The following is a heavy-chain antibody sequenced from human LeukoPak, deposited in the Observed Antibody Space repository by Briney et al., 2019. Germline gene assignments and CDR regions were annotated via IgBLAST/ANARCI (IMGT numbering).Heavy chain of an antibody. CDR3: AKSGTMGPTRFDWYFDL. Sequence: GGSLRLSCAASGFTFNNYAMGWVRQTPGKGLEWVSGITGNGRSTYYADSVKGRFTISRDNSRNTLYLQVNSLRAEDTAAYFCAKSGTMGPTRFDWYFDLWGRGTQVIVSS. V-gene: IGHV3-23*01. D-gene: IGHD1-26*01. CDR1: GFTFNNYA. CDR2: ITGNGRST. J-gene: IGHJ2*01.